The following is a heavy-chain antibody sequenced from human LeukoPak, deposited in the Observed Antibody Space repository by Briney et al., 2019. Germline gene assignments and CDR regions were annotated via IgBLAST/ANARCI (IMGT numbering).Heavy chain of an antibody. CDR3: ARHSLLWFGDLPGGGPFYYMDV. J-gene: IGHJ6*03. V-gene: IGHV5-51*01. D-gene: IGHD3-10*01. CDR2: IYPGDSDT. Sequence: KPGESLQISCKSSGYNFTSYWIGWGRQLPGKGLEWMGIIYPGDSDTRYSPSFQGQVTISADKSISTAYLQWSSLKASDTAMYYCARHSLLWFGDLPGGGPFYYMDVWGKGTTVTVSS. CDR1: GYNFTSYW.